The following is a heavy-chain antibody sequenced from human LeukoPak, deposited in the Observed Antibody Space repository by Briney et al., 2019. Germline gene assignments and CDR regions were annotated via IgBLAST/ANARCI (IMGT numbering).Heavy chain of an antibody. V-gene: IGHV1-18*01. CDR2: ISAYNGDT. J-gene: IGHJ6*03. CDR1: GYTFTNYG. CDR3: ARGLDLGSRGYYYFGYHYYYMDV. Sequence: ASVKVSCKASGYTFTNYGITWVRQAPGQGLEWMGWISAYNGDTHYAQKLQGRVAMTTDTSTRTVYMELRSLRHDDTAVYYCARGLDLGSRGYYYFGYHYYYMDVWGKGTTVAVSS. D-gene: IGHD3-22*01.